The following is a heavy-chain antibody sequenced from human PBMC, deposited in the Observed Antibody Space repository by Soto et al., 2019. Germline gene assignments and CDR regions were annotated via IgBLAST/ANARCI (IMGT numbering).Heavy chain of an antibody. D-gene: IGHD6-19*01. Sequence: QAQLVQSGAEVKKPGASVRGSCRASGYTFTAYGISWVRQAPGQGLEGMGWISGYNGNTKYAQKLQGRVTMTSDTSTSTAHMELRSLRSDDTAVYYCARANGQWMVNDWGQGTMVTVSS. J-gene: IGHJ4*02. CDR3: ARANGQWMVND. CDR1: GYTFTAYG. V-gene: IGHV1-18*01. CDR2: ISGYNGNT.